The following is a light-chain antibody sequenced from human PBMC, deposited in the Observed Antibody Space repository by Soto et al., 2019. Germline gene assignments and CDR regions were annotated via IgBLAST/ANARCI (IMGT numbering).Light chain of an antibody. Sequence: EIVLTQSPGTLSLSPGERATLSCRASQSVSSSYFAWYQQKPGQAPRLLIYGASGSATGIPDRFSGSGSGTDFTLTISILEPEDFAVYYCQQYGSSPMYTFGQGTKLEIK. CDR1: QSVSSSY. V-gene: IGKV3-20*01. CDR2: GAS. J-gene: IGKJ2*01. CDR3: QQYGSSPMYT.